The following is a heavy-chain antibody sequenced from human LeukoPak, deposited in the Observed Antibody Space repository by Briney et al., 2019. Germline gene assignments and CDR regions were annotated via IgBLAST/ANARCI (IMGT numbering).Heavy chain of an antibody. CDR1: GYTFTSYG. CDR3: ARDPFYYDSSGYDY. J-gene: IGHJ4*02. CDR2: ISAYNGNT. V-gene: IGHV1-18*01. D-gene: IGHD3-22*01. Sequence: ASVTVSCKASGYTFTSYGISWVRQAPGQGLEWMGWISAYNGNTNYAQKLQGRVTMTTDTSTSTAYMELRSLRSDDTAVYYCARDPFYYDSSGYDYWGQGTLVTVSS.